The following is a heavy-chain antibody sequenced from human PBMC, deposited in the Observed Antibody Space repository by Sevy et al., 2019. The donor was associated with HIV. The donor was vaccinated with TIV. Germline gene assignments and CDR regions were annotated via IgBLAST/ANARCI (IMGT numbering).Heavy chain of an antibody. CDR3: ARVGYYYDNAAYYALDS. V-gene: IGHV3-33*01. Sequence: QHWGSLRLSCAATGFTFSNYAMHWVRQAPGKGMEWVAIIWSDGAYQYHGDSVKGRFTISRDNSKNTLYLQMNNVRVEDTAVYYCARVGYYYDNAAYYALDSWGQGTLVTVSS. CDR1: GFTFSNYA. J-gene: IGHJ4*02. CDR2: IWSDGAYQ. D-gene: IGHD3-22*01.